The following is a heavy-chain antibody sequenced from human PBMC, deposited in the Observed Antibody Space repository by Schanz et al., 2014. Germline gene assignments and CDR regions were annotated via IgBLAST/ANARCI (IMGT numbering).Heavy chain of an antibody. D-gene: IGHD1-26*01. Sequence: QVQLVESGGGVVQPGRSLRLSCAASGFTFSSYGMHWVRQAPGKGLGRVTVIWDDGSNKYYADAVKGRFTSSRANTKNTLLLQMNSLRAEDTAVYYCARDHTTESYYSAGAPSDYWGQGTLLTVSS. CDR2: IWDDGSNK. J-gene: IGHJ4*02. CDR3: ARDHTTESYYSAGAPSDY. CDR1: GFTFSSYG. V-gene: IGHV3-33*01.